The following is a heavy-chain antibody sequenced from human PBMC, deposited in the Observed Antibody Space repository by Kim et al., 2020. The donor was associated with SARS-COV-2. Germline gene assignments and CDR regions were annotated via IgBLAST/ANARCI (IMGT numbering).Heavy chain of an antibody. Sequence: GGSLRLSCAASGFTFSSYGMHWVRQAPGKGLEWVAVISYDGSNKYYADSVKGRFTISRDNSKNTLYLQMNSLRAEDTAVYYCAKVWGGGGKDYGDYWGQGTLVTVSS. CDR3: AKVWGGGGKDYGDY. J-gene: IGHJ4*02. CDR2: ISYDGSNK. CDR1: GFTFSSYG. V-gene: IGHV3-30*18. D-gene: IGHD4-17*01.